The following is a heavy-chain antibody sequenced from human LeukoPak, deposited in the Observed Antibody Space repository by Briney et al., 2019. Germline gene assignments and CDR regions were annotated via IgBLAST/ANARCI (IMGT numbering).Heavy chain of an antibody. J-gene: IGHJ4*02. V-gene: IGHV1-2*06. D-gene: IGHD1-26*01. CDR1: GYSFTYYY. CDR2: IHPNSGDT. CDR3: ARDYSGSYTH. Sequence: GASVKVSCKASGYSFTYYYIHWMRQTPGQGLEWVGLIHPNSGDTFYAQKFRGRVTMTRDTSINTAHMELDRLTSDDTAVYYCARDYSGSYTHWAQGTLVTVSS.